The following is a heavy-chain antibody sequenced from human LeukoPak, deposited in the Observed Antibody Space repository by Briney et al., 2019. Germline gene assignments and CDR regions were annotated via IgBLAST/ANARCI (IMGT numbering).Heavy chain of an antibody. CDR2: ISSSGSTI. V-gene: IGHV3-48*03. J-gene: IGHJ6*03. CDR3: ARVGYSYGYSYYYYYMDV. D-gene: IGHD5-18*01. CDR1: GFTFSSYG. Sequence: SGGSLRLSCAASGFTFSSYGMNWVRQAPGKGLEWVSYISSSGSTIYYADSVKGRFTISRDNAKNSLYLQMNSLRAEDTAVYYCARVGYSYGYSYYYYYMDVWGKGTTVTVSS.